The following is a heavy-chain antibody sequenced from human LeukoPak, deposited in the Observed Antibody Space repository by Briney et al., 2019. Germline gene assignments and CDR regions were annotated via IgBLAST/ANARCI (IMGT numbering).Heavy chain of an antibody. V-gene: IGHV3-30*04. CDR3: ARDPDTSGYYVFDY. J-gene: IGHJ4*02. D-gene: IGHD3-22*01. Sequence: GGSLRLSCAASGFTFSSYAMHWVRQAPGKGLEWVAVISYDGNNKYYADSVKGRFTISRDNSKNTLYLQMNSLRAEDTAVYYCARDPDTSGYYVFDYWGQGTLVTVSS. CDR1: GFTFSSYA. CDR2: ISYDGNNK.